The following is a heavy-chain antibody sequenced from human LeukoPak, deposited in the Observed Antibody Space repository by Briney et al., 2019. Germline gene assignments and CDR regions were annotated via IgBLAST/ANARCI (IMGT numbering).Heavy chain of an antibody. D-gene: IGHD2-15*01. V-gene: IGHV3-23*01. Sequence: GGSLRLSCAASGFTFSSYAMSWVRQAPGKGLEWVSAISGSGGSTYYADSVKGRFTISRDNSKNTLCLQMNSLRAEDTAVYYCAAQGYCSGGSCSPRAGAFDIWGQGTMVTVSS. CDR2: ISGSGGST. CDR1: GFTFSSYA. J-gene: IGHJ3*02. CDR3: AAQGYCSGGSCSPRAGAFDI.